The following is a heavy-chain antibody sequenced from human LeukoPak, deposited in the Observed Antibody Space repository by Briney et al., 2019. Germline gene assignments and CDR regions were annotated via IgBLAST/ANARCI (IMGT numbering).Heavy chain of an antibody. Sequence: PSETLSLTCTVSGDSISSGGYYWSWIRQHPGKGLEWFGYFYYSGSTYYNPSLKSRVTISVDTSKNQFSLKLSSVTAADTAVYYCARDRDTAMAPGAFDIWGQGTMVTVSS. CDR1: GDSISSGGYY. CDR2: FYYSGST. J-gene: IGHJ3*02. V-gene: IGHV4-31*03. CDR3: ARDRDTAMAPGAFDI. D-gene: IGHD5-18*01.